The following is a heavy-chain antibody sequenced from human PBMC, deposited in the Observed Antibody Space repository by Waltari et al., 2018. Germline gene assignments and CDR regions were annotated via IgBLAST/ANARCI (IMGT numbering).Heavy chain of an antibody. Sequence: EVQLVESGGGLIQPGGSLRLSCAASGFTVSSNYMSWVRQAPGKGMEWVSVVYSGGSTYSADFLNGRFTISRDNSKNTLYLQMNSLRAEDTAVYYCARGPATAILDYWGQGTLVTVSS. CDR3: ARGPATAILDY. D-gene: IGHD2-21*02. CDR1: GFTVSSNY. CDR2: VYSGGST. J-gene: IGHJ4*02. V-gene: IGHV3-53*01.